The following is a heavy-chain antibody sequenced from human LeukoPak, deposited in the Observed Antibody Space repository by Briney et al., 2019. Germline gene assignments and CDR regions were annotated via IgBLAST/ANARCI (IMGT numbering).Heavy chain of an antibody. CDR3: ARDQIFGVVIPFDY. D-gene: IGHD3-3*01. V-gene: IGHV3-74*01. Sequence: PGGSLRLSCAASGFTFSSYWMHWVRQAPGKGLVWVSRINSDGSSTSYADSVKGRLTISRDNAKNTLYLQMNSLRAEDTAVYYCARDQIFGVVIPFDYWGQGTLVTVSS. J-gene: IGHJ4*02. CDR1: GFTFSSYW. CDR2: INSDGSST.